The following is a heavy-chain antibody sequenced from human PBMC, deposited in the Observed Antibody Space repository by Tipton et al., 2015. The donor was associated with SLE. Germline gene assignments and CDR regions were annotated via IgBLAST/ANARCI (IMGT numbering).Heavy chain of an antibody. V-gene: IGHV4-39*07. D-gene: IGHD3-16*01. CDR1: GDSVSTSNHY. CDR3: ASWGPIVYYYYYMDV. CDR2: FFYRGST. J-gene: IGHJ6*03. Sequence: QVQLVQSGPEVKPSETLSLTCTVSGDSVSTSNHYWGWIRQSPGQGLDWIGNFFYRGSTYYNPSLKSRVTISLDTSKNQFSLKLSSGTAADTAVYYCASWGPIVYYYYYMDVWGKGTTVTVSS.